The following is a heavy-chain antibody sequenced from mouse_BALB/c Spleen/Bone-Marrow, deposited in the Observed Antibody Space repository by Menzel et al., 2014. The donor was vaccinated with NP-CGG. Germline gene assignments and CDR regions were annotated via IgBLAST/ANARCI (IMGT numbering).Heavy chain of an antibody. Sequence: EVKVVDSGGGLVQPGGSRKLSCAASGFTFSSFGMHWVRQAPEKGLEWVAYISSGSTAICYADTVKGRFTISRDNPKNTLFLQMTSLRSEDTAMYYCARGGNWDDFDVWGAGTTVTVSS. D-gene: IGHD4-1*01. J-gene: IGHJ1*01. CDR2: ISSGSTAI. V-gene: IGHV5-17*02. CDR1: GFTFSSFG. CDR3: ARGGNWDDFDV.